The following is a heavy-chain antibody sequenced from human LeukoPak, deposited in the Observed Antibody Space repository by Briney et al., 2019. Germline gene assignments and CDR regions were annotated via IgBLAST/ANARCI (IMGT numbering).Heavy chain of an antibody. V-gene: IGHV1-2*02. Sequence: ASVKVSCKASGGTFSSYAISWVRQAPGQGLEWMGWINPNSSGTNYAQKFQGRVTMTRDTSISTAYMELSRLRSDDTAVYYCARMPADYYDSSGYVDYWGQGTLVTVSS. D-gene: IGHD3-22*01. CDR2: INPNSSGT. CDR1: GGTFSSYA. CDR3: ARMPADYYDSSGYVDY. J-gene: IGHJ4*02.